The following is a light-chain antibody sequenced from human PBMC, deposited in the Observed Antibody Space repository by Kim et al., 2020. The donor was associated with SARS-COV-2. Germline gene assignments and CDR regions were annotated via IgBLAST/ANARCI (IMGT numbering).Light chain of an antibody. Sequence: PGQRFTISCSGSSSNIGRNTVNWYQHLPGTAPKLLIYSNNRRPSGVPDRFSGSKAGTSASLAISGLQSEDEADYYCAAWDDSLKGVFGGGTQLTVL. CDR2: SNN. J-gene: IGLJ2*01. CDR1: SSNIGRNT. V-gene: IGLV1-44*01. CDR3: AAWDDSLKGV.